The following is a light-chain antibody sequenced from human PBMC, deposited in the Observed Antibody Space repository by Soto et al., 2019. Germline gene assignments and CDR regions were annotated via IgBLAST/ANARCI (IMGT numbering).Light chain of an antibody. CDR2: KAS. CDR3: QQYNNWPST. Sequence: DIQMTQSPSSLSASVGDRVTIICRASQSVSTRLAWYQQKPGKAPKLLIYKASSLESGVPARFSGSGSGTEFTLTISSLQSEDFAVYYCQQYNNWPSTFGQGTKVDIK. V-gene: IGKV1-5*03. J-gene: IGKJ1*01. CDR1: QSVSTR.